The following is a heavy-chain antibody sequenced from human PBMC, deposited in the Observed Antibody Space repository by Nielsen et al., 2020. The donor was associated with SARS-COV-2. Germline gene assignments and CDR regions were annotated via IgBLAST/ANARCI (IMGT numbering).Heavy chain of an antibody. CDR2: INPNSGGT. CDR3: AREVYVSYDGSGYSYGMDV. V-gene: IGHV1-2*02. J-gene: IGHJ6*02. D-gene: IGHD3-22*01. Sequence: ASVKVSCKASAYTFTGYYMHCVRHAPAQRLEWMGWINPNSGGTHYAQKFQGRVTMTRDTSISTAYMELRRLRSDDTAVYFCAREVYVSYDGSGYSYGMDVWGQGTTVTVSS. CDR1: AYTFTGYY.